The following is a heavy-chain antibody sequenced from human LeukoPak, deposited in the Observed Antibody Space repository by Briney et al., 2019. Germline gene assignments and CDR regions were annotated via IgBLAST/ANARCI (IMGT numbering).Heavy chain of an antibody. CDR3: ARQTYYDRGGYPFAQ. CDR2: FYYGGSS. Sequence: KPSETLSLTCTVSAGSLSSYYWNWIRQPPGGGRGWVGYFYYGGSSKYIPCRKSGVTMSADTSKNQFSLKLSSVTAADTAMYYCARQTYYDRGGYPFAQWGQGTLVTVSS. J-gene: IGHJ4*02. D-gene: IGHD3-22*01. CDR1: AGSLSSYY. V-gene: IGHV4-59*08.